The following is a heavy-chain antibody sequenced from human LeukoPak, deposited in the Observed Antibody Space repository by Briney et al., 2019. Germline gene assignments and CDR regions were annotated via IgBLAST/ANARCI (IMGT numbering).Heavy chain of an antibody. CDR1: GFTVSCNY. D-gene: IGHD3-3*01. Sequence: GGSLRLSCAASGFTVSCNYMSWVRQAPGKGLEWVAVIWYGGSNKYYADSVKGRFTISRDNAKKSVYLQMNSLRAEDAALYHCARDGKRVTTQFYYYGIDLWGQGTTVTVSS. V-gene: IGHV3-33*08. CDR3: ARDGKRVTTQFYYYGIDL. J-gene: IGHJ6*02. CDR2: IWYGGSNK.